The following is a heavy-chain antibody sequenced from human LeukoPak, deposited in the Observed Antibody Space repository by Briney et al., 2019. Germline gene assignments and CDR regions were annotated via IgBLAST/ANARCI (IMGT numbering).Heavy chain of an antibody. J-gene: IGHJ5*02. Sequence: PGGSLRLSCEASGLSFSNAWMSWVRQAPGKGLEWVGRIKSKIDGGTSIYAAPVKGRSTISRDDSKNSLYLQMNSLKTEDTAVYYCTTDDGYNMYNWFDPWGQGTLVTVSS. V-gene: IGHV3-15*01. CDR1: GLSFSNAW. CDR2: IKSKIDGGTS. CDR3: TTDDGYNMYNWFDP. D-gene: IGHD5-24*01.